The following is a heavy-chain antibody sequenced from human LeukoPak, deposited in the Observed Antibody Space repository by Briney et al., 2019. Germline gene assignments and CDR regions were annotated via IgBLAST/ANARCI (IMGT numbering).Heavy chain of an antibody. V-gene: IGHV1-69*01. CDR1: GGTFNSYA. D-gene: IGHD6-13*01. CDR2: IIPIFGTA. Sequence: GSSVKVSCKASGGTFNSYAISWVRQAPGQGLEWMGGIIPIFGTANYAQKFQGRVTITADESTSTAYMELSSLRSEDTAVYYCARGGSSSPDGGIDYWGQGTLVTVSS. CDR3: ARGGSSSPDGGIDY. J-gene: IGHJ4*02.